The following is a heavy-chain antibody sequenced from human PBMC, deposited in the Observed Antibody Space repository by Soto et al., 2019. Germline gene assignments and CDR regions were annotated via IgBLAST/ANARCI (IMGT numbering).Heavy chain of an antibody. D-gene: IGHD2-15*01. CDR2: ISATGGST. J-gene: IGHJ2*01. V-gene: IGHV3-23*01. Sequence: EVQLLESGGGLVQPGGSLRLSCAASGFTFSSYAMSWVHQAPGKGLDWVSGISATGGSTYYADSVKGRFTISRDNSRNTLYLQMNSLRAEDTAVYYCAKDGGPPGTRDWFFDLWGRGTLVTVSS. CDR3: AKDGGPPGTRDWFFDL. CDR1: GFTFSSYA.